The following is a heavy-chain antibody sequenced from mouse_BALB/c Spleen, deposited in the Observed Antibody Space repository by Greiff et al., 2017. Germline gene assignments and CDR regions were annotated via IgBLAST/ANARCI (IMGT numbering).Heavy chain of an antibody. D-gene: IGHD2-2*01. CDR1: GFNIKDYY. Sequence: EVQLQQSGAELVRPGALVKLSCKASGFNIKDYYMHWVKQRPEQGLEWIGWIDPENGNTIYDPKFQGKASITADTSSNTAYLQLSSLTSEDTAVYYCARRGYEIAYWGQGTLVTVSA. V-gene: IGHV14-1*02. CDR2: IDPENGNT. J-gene: IGHJ3*01. CDR3: ARRGYEIAY.